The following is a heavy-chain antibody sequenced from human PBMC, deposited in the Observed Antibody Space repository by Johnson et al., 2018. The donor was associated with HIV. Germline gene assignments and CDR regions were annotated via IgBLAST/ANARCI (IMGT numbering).Heavy chain of an antibody. CDR2: IWYDASNK. V-gene: IGHV3-33*01. CDR1: GFTFSSYG. J-gene: IGHJ3*02. Sequence: QVQLVESGGGVVQPGRSLRLSCAASGFTFSSYGMHWVRQAPGKGLEWVAVIWYDASNKYYVDSVKGRFTISRDNAKNSLYLQMNSLRAEDTAVYYCARVRGKIPRGAFDIWGQGTMVTVSS. CDR3: ARVRGKIPRGAFDI. D-gene: IGHD3-10*01.